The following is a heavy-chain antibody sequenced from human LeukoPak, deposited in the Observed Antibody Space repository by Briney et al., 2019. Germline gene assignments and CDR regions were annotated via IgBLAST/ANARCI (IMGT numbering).Heavy chain of an antibody. V-gene: IGHV4-4*02. CDR3: ARVGSSWYSSSS. CDR2: IYHSGST. D-gene: IGHD6-13*01. CDR1: GGSISSSNW. Sequence: SETLSLTCAVSGGSISSSNWWSWVRQPPGKGLEWIGEIYHSGSTNYNPSLKSRVTISVDKSRNQFSLKLSSVTAADTAVYYCARVGSSWYSSSSWGQGTLVTVSS. J-gene: IGHJ5*02.